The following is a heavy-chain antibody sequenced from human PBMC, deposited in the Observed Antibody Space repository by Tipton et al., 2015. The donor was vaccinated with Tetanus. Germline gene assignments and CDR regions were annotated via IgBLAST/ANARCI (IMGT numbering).Heavy chain of an antibody. CDR2: SYAGGNYA. J-gene: IGHJ5*01. D-gene: IGHD1-26*01. Sequence: GSLRLSCAVSGFTFNSFAMNWVRQAPGKGLEWVSVSYAGGNYAYYADSVKGRFTTSRDDSKNTLYLHMTSLRAEDTAVYYCAKVRGTLRYSFDSWGQGTLVTVSS. CDR3: AKVRGTLRYSFDS. V-gene: IGHV3-23*03. CDR1: GFTFNSFA.